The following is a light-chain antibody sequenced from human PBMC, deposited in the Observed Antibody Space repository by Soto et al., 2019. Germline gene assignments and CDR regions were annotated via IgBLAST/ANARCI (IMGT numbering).Light chain of an antibody. J-gene: IGLJ2*01. CDR1: SSDVGGYNF. CDR2: EVA. V-gene: IGLV2-14*03. Sequence: QSALTQTASVSGSPGQSITMSCTGTSSDVGGYNFVSWYQQHPGKAPKLIVHEVANRLSGVSGRFSGSKSGNTAFLTISGLQAEDEADYYCSSYAGSNNLLFGGGTKLTVL. CDR3: SSYAGSNNLL.